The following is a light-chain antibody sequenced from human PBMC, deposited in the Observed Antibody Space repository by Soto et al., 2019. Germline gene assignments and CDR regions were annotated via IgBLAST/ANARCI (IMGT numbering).Light chain of an antibody. CDR1: NSDVGGYNY. V-gene: IGLV2-8*01. CDR3: TSYAGMNNFCV. CDR2: EVN. Sequence: QSALTQPPSASGSPGQSVTISCTGTNSDVGGYNYVAWYQQHPGKAPKLILYEVNKRPSGVPDRFSGSKSDNTASLTVSGLQAEDEDDYYCTSYAGMNNFCVFGTGTKLTVL. J-gene: IGLJ1*01.